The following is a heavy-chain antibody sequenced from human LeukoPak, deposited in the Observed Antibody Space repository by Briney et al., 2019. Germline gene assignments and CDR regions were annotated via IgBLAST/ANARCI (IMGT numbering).Heavy chain of an antibody. CDR2: IDWDDDK. Sequence: ESGPTLVNPTQTLTLTCTFSGFSLSTSGMCVSWIRQPPGKALEWLSRIDWDDDKYYSTSLKTRLTISKDTSKNQVVLTMTNMDPVDTATYYCARTGNSSGYYYGGHDAFDIWGQGTMVTVSS. J-gene: IGHJ3*02. CDR1: GFSLSTSGMC. D-gene: IGHD3-22*01. CDR3: ARTGNSSGYYYGGHDAFDI. V-gene: IGHV2-70*11.